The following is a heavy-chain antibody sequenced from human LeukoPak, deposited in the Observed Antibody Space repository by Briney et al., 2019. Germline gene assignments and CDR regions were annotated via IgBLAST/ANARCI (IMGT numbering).Heavy chain of an antibody. Sequence: SETLSLTCAVYGGSFSGYYWSWIRQPPGKGLEWIGEINHSGSTNYNPSLKSRVTISVDTSKNQFSLKLSSVTAADTAVYYCARGRGSCWYSGFDYWGQGTLVTVSS. CDR2: INHSGST. CDR3: ARGRGSCWYSGFDY. CDR1: GGSFSGYY. J-gene: IGHJ4*02. V-gene: IGHV4-34*01. D-gene: IGHD6-13*01.